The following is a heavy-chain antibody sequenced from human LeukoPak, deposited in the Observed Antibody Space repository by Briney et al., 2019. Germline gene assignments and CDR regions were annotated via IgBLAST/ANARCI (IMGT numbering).Heavy chain of an antibody. V-gene: IGHV4-34*01. CDR2: INRSGST. Sequence: SETLSLTCAVYGGSFSGYYWSWIRQPPGKGLEWIGEINRSGSTDYNPSLKSRVTISVDTSKNQFSLKLRSVTTADTAVYYCARQTSGPDVWGQGTTVTVSS. CDR1: GGSFSGYY. D-gene: IGHD3-10*01. J-gene: IGHJ6*02. CDR3: ARQTSGPDV.